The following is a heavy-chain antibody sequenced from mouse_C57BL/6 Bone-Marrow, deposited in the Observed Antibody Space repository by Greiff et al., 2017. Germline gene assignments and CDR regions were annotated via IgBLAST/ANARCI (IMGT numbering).Heavy chain of an antibody. D-gene: IGHD2-2*01. CDR3: ARVTTVQRDYAMDY. CDR2: ISNLAYSI. V-gene: IGHV5-15*01. Sequence: DVKLVESGGGLVQPGGSLKLSCAASGFTFSDYGMAWVRQAPRKGPEWVAFISNLAYSIYYADTVTGRFTISRENAKNTLYLEMISLRSEDTDMYYCARVTTVQRDYAMDYWGQGTSVTVSS. J-gene: IGHJ4*01. CDR1: GFTFSDYG.